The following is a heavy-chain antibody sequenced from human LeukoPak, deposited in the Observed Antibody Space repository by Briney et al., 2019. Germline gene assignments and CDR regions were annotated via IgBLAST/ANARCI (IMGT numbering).Heavy chain of an antibody. CDR2: INPNSGGT. Sequence: ASVTVSFKASVYTFTVYYMHWVRQAPGQGLEWMGWINPNSGGTNYAQKFQGRVTMTRDTSISTAYMELSRLRSDDTAVYYCARGEYSSALLDYWGQGTLVTVSS. CDR1: VYTFTVYY. CDR3: ARGEYSSALLDY. D-gene: IGHD6-19*01. V-gene: IGHV1-2*02. J-gene: IGHJ4*02.